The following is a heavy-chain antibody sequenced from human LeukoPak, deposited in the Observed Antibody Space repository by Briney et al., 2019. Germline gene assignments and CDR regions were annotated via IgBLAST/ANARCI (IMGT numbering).Heavy chain of an antibody. Sequence: PGGSLRLSCAASGFTFSRYWMSWVRQAPGKGLEWVANTKQDGSEKYYVDSVKGRFTISRDNAKNSLYLQMSSLRAEDTAVYYCARDRDILTGEYYFDYWGQGTLVTVSS. J-gene: IGHJ4*02. CDR1: GFTFSRYW. D-gene: IGHD3-9*01. CDR2: TKQDGSEK. V-gene: IGHV3-7*01. CDR3: ARDRDILTGEYYFDY.